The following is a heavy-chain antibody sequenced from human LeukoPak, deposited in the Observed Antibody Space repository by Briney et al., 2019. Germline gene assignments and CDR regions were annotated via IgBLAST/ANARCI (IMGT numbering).Heavy chain of an antibody. D-gene: IGHD5-12*01. CDR3: ATDPSGGYDYS. J-gene: IGHJ4*02. V-gene: IGHV4-4*02. Sequence: SGTLSLTCAVSGGSISSNNWWGWVRQPPGKGLEWIGEIYHSGSPNYNPSLKSRVTISVDKSRNHFSLNLSSVTAADTAVYYCATDPSGGYDYSWGQGTLVTVSS. CDR1: GGSISSNNW. CDR2: IYHSGSP.